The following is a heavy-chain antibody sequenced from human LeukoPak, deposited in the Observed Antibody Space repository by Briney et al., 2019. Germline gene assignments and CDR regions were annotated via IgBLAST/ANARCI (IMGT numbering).Heavy chain of an antibody. D-gene: IGHD6-6*01. Sequence: ASVEVSCKASGYTFTSYDINWVRQATGQGLEWMGWMNPNSGNTGYAQKFQGRVTMTRNTSISAAYMELSSLRSEDTAVYYCARVRGSVAARRAYYYYYMDVWGKGTTVTVSS. CDR2: MNPNSGNT. J-gene: IGHJ6*03. CDR1: GYTFTSYD. CDR3: ARVRGSVAARRAYYYYYMDV. V-gene: IGHV1-8*01.